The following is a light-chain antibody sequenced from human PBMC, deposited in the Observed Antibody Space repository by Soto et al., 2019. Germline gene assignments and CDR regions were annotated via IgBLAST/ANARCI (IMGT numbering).Light chain of an antibody. CDR3: AAWDDSLNGYV. CDR1: SSDVGGYNY. V-gene: IGLV2-14*01. Sequence: QSVLTQPASVSGSPGQSITISCTRTSSDVGGYNYVSWYQQHPGKAPKLIIYDVSNRPSGVSTRFSGSKSGNTASLTISGLQAEDEADYYCAAWDDSLNGYVFGTGTKVTVL. J-gene: IGLJ1*01. CDR2: DVS.